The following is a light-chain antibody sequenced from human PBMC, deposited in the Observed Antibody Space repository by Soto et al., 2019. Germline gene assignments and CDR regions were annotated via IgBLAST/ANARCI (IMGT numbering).Light chain of an antibody. V-gene: IGKV3D-15*01. CDR1: QSVNSN. Sequence: EIAMTQSPVTLSASPGERVTLSCRASQSVNSNLAWYQQRPGQAPRVLIYGASNRASGIPDRFSGSGSGTDFTLTISSLEPDDFALYYCQQYKDWPPLTFGGGTRVEIK. CDR3: QQYKDWPPLT. J-gene: IGKJ4*01. CDR2: GAS.